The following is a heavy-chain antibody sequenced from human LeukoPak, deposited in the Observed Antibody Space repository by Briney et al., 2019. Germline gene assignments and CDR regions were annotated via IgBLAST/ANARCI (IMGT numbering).Heavy chain of an antibody. J-gene: IGHJ5*02. CDR1: GFTFSTYG. CDR3: AKVYRYSSGCIECEPLPWFDP. Sequence: GGSLRLSCAASGFTFSTYGMSWVRQAPGKGLEWVSAISGSGGSTYYADSVKGRITISRDNSKNTLYLQMNSLRAEDTAVYYCAKVYRYSSGCIECEPLPWFDPWGQGTLVTVSS. V-gene: IGHV3-23*01. CDR2: ISGSGGST. D-gene: IGHD6-19*01.